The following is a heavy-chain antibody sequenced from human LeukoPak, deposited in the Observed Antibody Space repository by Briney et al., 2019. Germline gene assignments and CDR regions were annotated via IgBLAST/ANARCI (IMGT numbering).Heavy chain of an antibody. CDR3: AKDPGWHTSLEYNWFDP. D-gene: IGHD5-24*01. CDR1: GFTFSSYA. CDR2: ISGSGGST. V-gene: IGHV3-23*01. Sequence: GGSLRLSCAASGFTFSSYAMSWVRKAPGKGLEWVSAISGSGGSTYYADSVKGRFTISRDNSKNTLYLQMNSLRAEDTAVYYCAKDPGWHTSLEYNWFDPWGQGTLVTVSS. J-gene: IGHJ5*02.